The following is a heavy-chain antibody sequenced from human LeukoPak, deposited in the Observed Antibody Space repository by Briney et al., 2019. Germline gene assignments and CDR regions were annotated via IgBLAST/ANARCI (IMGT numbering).Heavy chain of an antibody. CDR3: AKMSYDSSGYVDY. CDR1: GFTFSSYG. CDR2: ISYDGSNK. Sequence: GGSLRLSCAASGFTFSSYGMHWVRQAPGKGLEWVAVISYDGSNKYYADSVKGRFTISRDNSKNTLYLQMNSLRAEDTAVYYCAKMSYDSSGYVDYWGQGTLVTVSS. D-gene: IGHD3-22*01. V-gene: IGHV3-30*18. J-gene: IGHJ4*02.